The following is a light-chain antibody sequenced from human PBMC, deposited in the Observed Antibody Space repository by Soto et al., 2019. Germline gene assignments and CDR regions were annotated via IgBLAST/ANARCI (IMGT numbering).Light chain of an antibody. CDR2: KVS. CDR3: MQSTHWPRT. J-gene: IGKJ1*01. V-gene: IGKV2-30*01. Sequence: DVVMTQSRLSLPVTLGQPASISCRASQSLIYCDGNTYLNWFQQRPGQSPRRLIYKVSNRDSGVPDRFSGSVSGTDFTLEISRVEAEVVGLYYCMQSTHWPRTFGQGTKVEIK. CDR1: QSLIYCDGNTY.